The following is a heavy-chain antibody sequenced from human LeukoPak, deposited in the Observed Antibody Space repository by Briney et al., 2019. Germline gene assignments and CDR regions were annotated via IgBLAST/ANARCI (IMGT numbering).Heavy chain of an antibody. CDR1: GFTFSSCA. J-gene: IGHJ4*02. CDR2: ISGSGGST. Sequence: GGSLRLSCAASGFTFSSCAMSWVRQAPGKGLEWVSAISGSGGSTYYADSVKGRFTISRDNSKNTLYLQMNSLRAEDTAVYYCAKAPVDCSGGSCYSYYFDYWGQGTLVTVSS. D-gene: IGHD2-15*01. CDR3: AKAPVDCSGGSCYSYYFDY. V-gene: IGHV3-23*01.